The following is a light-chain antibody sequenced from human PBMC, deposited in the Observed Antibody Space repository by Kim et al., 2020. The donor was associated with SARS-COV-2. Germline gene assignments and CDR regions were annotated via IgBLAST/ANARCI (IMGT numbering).Light chain of an antibody. CDR2: DVS. CDR1: SSDVGGYNY. Sequence: QSITIACTGTSSDVGGYNYVSWYQQHPGKAPKLMIYDVSHRPSGVSNRFSGSKSGNTASLTISGLQAEDEADYYCSSYTSSSTLGVFGGGTKLTVL. CDR3: SSYTSSSTLGV. J-gene: IGLJ2*01. V-gene: IGLV2-14*03.